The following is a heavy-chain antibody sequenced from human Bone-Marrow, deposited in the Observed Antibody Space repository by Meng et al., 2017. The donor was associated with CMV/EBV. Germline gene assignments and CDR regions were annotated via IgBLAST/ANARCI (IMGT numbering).Heavy chain of an antibody. D-gene: IGHD4-23*01. CDR3: ARDGGWWQPLFWFDP. CDR2: TYYRSKWYD. Sequence: SQTLSLTCAIPGDSVSSNSAAWNWIRQSPSRGLEWLGTTYYRSKWYDDYAVSVKSRITINPDTSKNQFSLQLNAVTPENTAVYYCARDGGWWQPLFWFDPWGRGTLVTGYS. V-gene: IGHV6-1*01. J-gene: IGHJ5*01. CDR1: GDSVSSNSAA.